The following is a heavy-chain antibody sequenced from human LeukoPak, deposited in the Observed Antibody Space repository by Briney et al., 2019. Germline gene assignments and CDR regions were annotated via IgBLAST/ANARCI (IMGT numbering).Heavy chain of an antibody. CDR2: IIPIFGTA. V-gene: IGHV1-69*05. J-gene: IGHJ6*03. CDR3: ARVFSFGEPPGYYYMDV. CDR1: GGTFSSYA. D-gene: IGHD3-10*01. Sequence: AWVKVSYKASGGTFSSYAISWVRQAPGQGLEWMGGIIPIFGTANYAQKFQGRVTITTDESTSTAYMELSSLRSEDTVVYYCARVFSFGEPPGYYYMDVWGKGTTVTVSS.